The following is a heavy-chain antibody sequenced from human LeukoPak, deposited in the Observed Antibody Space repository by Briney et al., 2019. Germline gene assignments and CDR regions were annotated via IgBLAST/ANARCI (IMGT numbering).Heavy chain of an antibody. CDR3: ARDYVGDNWFDP. V-gene: IGHV1-2*02. J-gene: IGHJ5*02. CDR1: GYTFTDYY. CDR2: ISPNSGGT. D-gene: IGHD3-16*01. Sequence: ASVKVSCKASGYTFTDYYMHWVRLAPGQGLEGIGWISPNSGGTNYAQKFQGRGTMTRDTSISTAYMELNRLRSDDTAVYYCARDYVGDNWFDPWGQGTLVTVSS.